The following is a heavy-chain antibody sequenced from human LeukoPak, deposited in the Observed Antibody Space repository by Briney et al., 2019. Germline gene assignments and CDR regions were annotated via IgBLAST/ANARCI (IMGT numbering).Heavy chain of an antibody. Sequence: SVKVSCKASGGTFSSYAISWVRQAPGQGLEWMGGIIPIFGTANYAQKFQGRVTITADESTSTAYMELSSLRSEDTAVYYCARVRFAGTTEQNWLDPWGQGTLVTVSS. V-gene: IGHV1-69*13. CDR2: IIPIFGTA. J-gene: IGHJ5*02. D-gene: IGHD4-11*01. CDR3: ARVRFAGTTEQNWLDP. CDR1: GGTFSSYA.